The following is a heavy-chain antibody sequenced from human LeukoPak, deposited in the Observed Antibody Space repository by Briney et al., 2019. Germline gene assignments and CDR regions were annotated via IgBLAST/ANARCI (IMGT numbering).Heavy chain of an antibody. D-gene: IGHD2-15*01. CDR3: ARLPGTVVVAFDY. V-gene: IGHV5-51*01. CDR1: GYSFTSYW. J-gene: IGHJ4*02. CDR2: IYPGDSDT. Sequence: GESLKISCTGSGYSFTSYWIGWVRQMTGKGLEWMGIIYPGDSDTRYSPSFRGQVTISADKSISTAYLQWSSLKASDTAMYYCARLPGTVVVAFDYWGQGTLVTVSS.